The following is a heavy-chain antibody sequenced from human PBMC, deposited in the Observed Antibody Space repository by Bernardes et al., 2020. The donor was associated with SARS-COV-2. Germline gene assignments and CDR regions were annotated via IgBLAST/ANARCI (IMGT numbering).Heavy chain of an antibody. CDR3: ARASYGSGSGMDV. D-gene: IGHD3-10*01. CDR2: IYSSGST. Sequence: SETLSLTCTVSGGSISSGSYYWSWLRQPAGKGLEWIGRIYSSGSTYYNPSLKSRVTISVDTSKNQFSLKLSSVTAADTAVYYCARASYGSGSGMDVWGQGTTVTVSS. J-gene: IGHJ6*02. CDR1: GGSISSGSYY. V-gene: IGHV4-61*02.